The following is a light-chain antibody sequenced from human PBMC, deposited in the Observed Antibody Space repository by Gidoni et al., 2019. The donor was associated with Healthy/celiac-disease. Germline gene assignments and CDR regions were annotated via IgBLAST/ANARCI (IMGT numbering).Light chain of an antibody. J-gene: IGKJ4*01. CDR2: GAS. CDR1: QSVSSN. Sequence: EIVMTQSPATRSVSPGERATLACRASQSVSSNLAWYQQKPGQAPRLLIYGASTRATGIPARFSGSGSGTEFTLTISSLQSEDFAVYYCQQYNNWPPLTFGGGTQVEIK. V-gene: IGKV3-15*01. CDR3: QQYNNWPPLT.